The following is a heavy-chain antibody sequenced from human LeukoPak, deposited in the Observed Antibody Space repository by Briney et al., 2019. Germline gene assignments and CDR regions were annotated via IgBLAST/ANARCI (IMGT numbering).Heavy chain of an antibody. Sequence: SETLSLTCAVSGGSLSSYYWSWIRQPPGQGLEWIGYIYYTGSTDYNPSLKSRVTISVDTSKNQFSLKLSSVTAADTAVYYCARDRGIAEADSFDPWGQGTLVTVSS. CDR2: IYYTGST. CDR1: GGSLSSYY. J-gene: IGHJ5*02. V-gene: IGHV4-59*01. CDR3: ARDRGIAEADSFDP. D-gene: IGHD6-13*01.